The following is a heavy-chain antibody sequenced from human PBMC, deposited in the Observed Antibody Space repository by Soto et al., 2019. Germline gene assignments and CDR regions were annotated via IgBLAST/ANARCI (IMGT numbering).Heavy chain of an antibody. V-gene: IGHV4-34*01. CDR1: GWSFSGYC. J-gene: IGHJ1*01. D-gene: IGHD6-13*01. CDR3: AGYSNSWSKYVKH. CDR2: ICHGGGA. Sequence: VQLQQWGAGLLKPSETLSLTCAVYGWSFSGYCWSWIRQTPGERLEWVGDICHGGGANYNPSLKSRVSFSMDPSKNQFSLKLNSVMAADTAVDYCAGYSNSWSKYVKHWGRGSLVTVSS.